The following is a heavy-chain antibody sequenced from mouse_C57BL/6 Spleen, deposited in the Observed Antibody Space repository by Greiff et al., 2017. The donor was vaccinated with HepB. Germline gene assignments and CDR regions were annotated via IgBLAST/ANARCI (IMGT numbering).Heavy chain of an antibody. J-gene: IGHJ4*01. CDR3: TRLGRGYYAMDY. CDR1: GFTFSDAW. Sequence: EVQLVESGGGLVQPGGSMKLSCAASGFTFSDAWMDWVRQSPEKGLEWVAEIRNKANNHATYYAESVKGRFTISRDDSKRSVYLQMNSLRAEDTGIYYCTRLGRGYYAMDYWGQGTSVTVSS. V-gene: IGHV6-6*01. CDR2: IRNKANNHAT. D-gene: IGHD4-1*01.